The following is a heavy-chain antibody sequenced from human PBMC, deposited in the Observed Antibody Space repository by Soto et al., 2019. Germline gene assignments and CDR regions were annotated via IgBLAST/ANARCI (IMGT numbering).Heavy chain of an antibody. CDR1: GGTFSSYT. J-gene: IGHJ5*02. CDR2: IIPILGIA. CDR3: ARDDYGEYHWFDP. Sequence: QVQLVQSGAEVKKPGSSVKVSCKASGGTFSSYTISWVRQAPGQGREWMGRIIPILGIANYAQKVQGRVTITADKSTRTAYMELSSLRSEDTAVYYCARDDYGEYHWFDPWGQGTLVTVSS. D-gene: IGHD4-17*01. V-gene: IGHV1-69*08.